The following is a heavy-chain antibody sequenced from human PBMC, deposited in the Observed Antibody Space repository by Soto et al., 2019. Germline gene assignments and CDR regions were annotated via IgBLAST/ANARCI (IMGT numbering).Heavy chain of an antibody. Sequence: SETLSLTCSVPGGAISSYYWSWVRQPAGKGLEWIGRVLSSGSTNYNASLKSRVTMSIDTSKNEVSLTLRSVTAADTAVYYCARVAFSYFGMDVWGPGTTVTVYS. CDR1: GGAISSYY. D-gene: IGHD3-3*02. CDR2: VLSSGST. J-gene: IGHJ6*02. CDR3: ARVAFSYFGMDV. V-gene: IGHV4-4*07.